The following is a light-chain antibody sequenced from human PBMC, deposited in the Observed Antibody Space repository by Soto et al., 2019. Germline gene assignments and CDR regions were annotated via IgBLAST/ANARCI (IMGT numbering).Light chain of an antibody. CDR1: SSDIGGYNY. CDR2: EVS. CDR3: SSYAGTNNYV. Sequence: QSALTQPPSASGSPGQSVTISCTGTSSDIGGYNYVSWYQQHPGKAPKLIIYEVSKRPSGVPDRFSASKSGNTASLTVSGLKGEYEADYYCSSYAGTNNYVFGAGTKVTVL. J-gene: IGLJ1*01. V-gene: IGLV2-8*01.